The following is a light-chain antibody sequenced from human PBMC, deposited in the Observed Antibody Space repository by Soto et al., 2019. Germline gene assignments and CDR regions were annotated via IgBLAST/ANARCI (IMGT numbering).Light chain of an antibody. CDR2: GAS. CDR3: QLYGISPP. CDR1: QTVSSNY. Sequence: EIVLTPSPGTLSFSPGEVATLSCRASQTVSSNYLYWYQQKPGQAPRLVIYGASGRANGIPDRFTGGGSGIDFTLTINRLEPEDFAVYYCQLYGISPPFGQGTRLEIK. J-gene: IGKJ5*01. V-gene: IGKV3-20*01.